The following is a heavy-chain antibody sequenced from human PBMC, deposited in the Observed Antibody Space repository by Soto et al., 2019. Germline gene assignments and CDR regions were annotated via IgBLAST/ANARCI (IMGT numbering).Heavy chain of an antibody. Sequence: GASVKVSCKASGYTFTSYDINWVRQATGQGLEWMGWMNPNSGNTGYAQKFQGRVTMTRNTSISTAYMELSSLRSEDTAVYYCARSRGYSGYDSSTDDYWGQGTLVTVSS. D-gene: IGHD5-12*01. V-gene: IGHV1-8*01. J-gene: IGHJ4*02. CDR2: MNPNSGNT. CDR1: GYTFTSYD. CDR3: ARSRGYSGYDSSTDDY.